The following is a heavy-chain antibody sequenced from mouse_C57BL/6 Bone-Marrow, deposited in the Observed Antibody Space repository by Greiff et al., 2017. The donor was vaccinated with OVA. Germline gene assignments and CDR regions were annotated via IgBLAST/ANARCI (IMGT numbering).Heavy chain of an antibody. J-gene: IGHJ1*03. CDR2: ISDGGSYT. D-gene: IGHD3-1*01. V-gene: IGHV5-4*03. Sequence: EVKLMESGGGLVKPGGSLKLSCAASGFTFSSYAMSWVRQTPEKRLEWVATISDGGSYTYYPDNVKGRFTISRDNAKNNLYLQMSHLKSEDTAMYYCARGVLGDCDVWGTGTTGTVSS. CDR3: ARGVLGDCDV. CDR1: GFTFSSYA.